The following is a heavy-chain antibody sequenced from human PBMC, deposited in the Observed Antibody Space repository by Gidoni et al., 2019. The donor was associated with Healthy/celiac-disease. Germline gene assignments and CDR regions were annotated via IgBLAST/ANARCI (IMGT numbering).Heavy chain of an antibody. V-gene: IGHV4-38-2*01. CDR3: ASSADFSYYDFWSGYYKRGAFDI. J-gene: IGHJ3*02. Sequence: QVQLQESGPGLVKPSETLSLTCAVSGYSISSGYYWGWIRQPPGKGLEWIGSIYHSGSTYYNPSLKSRVTISVDTSKNQFSLKLSSVTAADTAVYYCASSADFSYYDFWSGYYKRGAFDIWGQGTMVTVSS. D-gene: IGHD3-3*01. CDR2: IYHSGST. CDR1: GYSISSGYY.